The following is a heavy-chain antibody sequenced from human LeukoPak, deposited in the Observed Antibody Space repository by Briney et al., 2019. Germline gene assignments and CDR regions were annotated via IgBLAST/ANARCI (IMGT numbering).Heavy chain of an antibody. D-gene: IGHD2-21*02. J-gene: IGHJ1*01. Sequence: GGSLRLSCAASGFTYGNYLMHWVRQAPGKGLVWVSRISPDGRSTNYADFVKGRFTVSRDNAMNTVYLQMNSLRTEDTAVYYCTSWGDTTAEYFQHWGQGTLVTVSS. V-gene: IGHV3-74*01. CDR1: GFTYGNYL. CDR3: TSWGDTTAEYFQH. CDR2: ISPDGRST.